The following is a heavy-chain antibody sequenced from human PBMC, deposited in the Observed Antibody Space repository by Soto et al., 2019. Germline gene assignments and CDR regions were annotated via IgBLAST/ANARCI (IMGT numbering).Heavy chain of an antibody. J-gene: IGHJ6*02. CDR3: ARMGLDYDFWSGSGYYYGLDV. V-gene: IGHV2-26*01. CDR1: GISLTNDDMG. CDR2: ILSNDEK. Sequence: VSGPTLVNPTETLTLTCTVSGISLTNDDMGVSWIRQPPGKALEWLAHILSNDEKSYSTSLRSRLIISKDTFKSQVVFSMTNMDPEDTATYYCARMGLDYDFWSGSGYYYGLDVWGQGTTVTVSS. D-gene: IGHD3-3*01.